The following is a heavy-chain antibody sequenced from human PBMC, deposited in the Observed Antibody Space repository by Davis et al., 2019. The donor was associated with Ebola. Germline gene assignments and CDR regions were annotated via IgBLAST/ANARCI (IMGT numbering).Heavy chain of an antibody. CDR1: GFTFSSYW. J-gene: IGHJ6*02. CDR3: TPSTHYEDV. V-gene: IGHV3-7*03. CDR2: IKQDGSEK. D-gene: IGHD3-22*01. Sequence: GESLKISCAASGFTFSSYWMSWVRQAPGKGLEWVANIKQDGSEKYYVDSVKGRFTISRDNAKNTLYLQMNSLRAEDTAVYYCTPSTHYEDVWGQGTTVTVSS.